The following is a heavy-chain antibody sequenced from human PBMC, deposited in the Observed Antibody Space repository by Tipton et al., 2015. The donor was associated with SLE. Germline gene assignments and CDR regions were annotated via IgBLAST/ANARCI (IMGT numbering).Heavy chain of an antibody. V-gene: IGHV4-4*07. CDR2: VYSSGSA. CDR1: GDSITSYY. Sequence: TLSLTCSVSGDSITSYYWGWFRQSTGRGLEWIGRVYSSGSANYNPALISRVSMSVDISKNQFSLKLTSVTAADTAVYYCAVNVVVKVQVDYWGPGALVTVSS. CDR3: AVNVVVKVQVDY. J-gene: IGHJ4*02. D-gene: IGHD2-21*01.